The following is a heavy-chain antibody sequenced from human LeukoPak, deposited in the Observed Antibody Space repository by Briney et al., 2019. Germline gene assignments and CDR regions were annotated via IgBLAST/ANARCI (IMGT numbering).Heavy chain of an antibody. J-gene: IGHJ1*01. CDR3: ARDEELAYCGGDCYSSRYFQH. D-gene: IGHD2-21*02. CDR1: GYTFTSYD. V-gene: IGHV1-2*02. CDR2: INPNSGGT. Sequence: GASVKVSCKASGYTFTSYDINWVRQAPGQGLEWMGWINPNSGGTNYAQKFQGRVTMTRDTSISTAYMELSRLRSDDTAVYSCARDEELAYCGGDCYSSRYFQHWGQGTLVSVSS.